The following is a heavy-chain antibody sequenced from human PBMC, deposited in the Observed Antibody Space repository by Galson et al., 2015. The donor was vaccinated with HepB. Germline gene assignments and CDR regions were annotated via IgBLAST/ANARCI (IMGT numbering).Heavy chain of an antibody. Sequence: SLRLSCAASGFGFSDAWMSWVRQAPGKGLEWLGLIKSKSDGAAADYAAPVKGRFLISRDDSKDTLYLHMSTLRTEDTAVYYCTTGSAWSQQSWFGFDYWGHGTLVTVSS. CDR1: GFGFSDAW. D-gene: IGHD3-10*01. CDR2: IKSKSDGAAA. V-gene: IGHV3-15*01. J-gene: IGHJ4*01. CDR3: TTGSAWSQQSWFGFDY.